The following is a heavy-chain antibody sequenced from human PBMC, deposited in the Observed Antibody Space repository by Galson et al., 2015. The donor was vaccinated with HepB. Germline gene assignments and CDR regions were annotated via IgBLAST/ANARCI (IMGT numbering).Heavy chain of an antibody. D-gene: IGHD6-19*01. J-gene: IGHJ2*01. CDR1: GDRGSSNRAA. CDR3: ARGGQLQGNWYFGL. CDR2: TYYKSKWYN. Sequence: CAISGDRGSSNRAAWNWIRQAPSRGLEWLGRTYYKSKWYNDYAVSVESRRTINPDTCKNQFSLQLNSVTPEDTAVYYCARGGQLQGNWYFGLRGRGTLIIVSS. V-gene: IGHV6-1*01.